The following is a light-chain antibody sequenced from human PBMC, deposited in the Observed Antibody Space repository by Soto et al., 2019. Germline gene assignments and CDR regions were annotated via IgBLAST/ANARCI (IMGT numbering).Light chain of an antibody. Sequence: DIVMTQSPDSLAVSLGERATINCKSSQSVLYSSNNKNYLTWYQQKPGQPPKLLIYGASTRVSGVPDRFSGSVSGTDFTLTISSLQAEDVAVYYCQQYYSTPPSFGGGTKVEIK. CDR3: QQYYSTPPS. CDR1: QSVLYSSNNKNY. V-gene: IGKV4-1*01. CDR2: GAS. J-gene: IGKJ4*01.